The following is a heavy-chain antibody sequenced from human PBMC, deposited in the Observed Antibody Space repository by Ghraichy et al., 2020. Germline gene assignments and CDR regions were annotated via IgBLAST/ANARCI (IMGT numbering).Heavy chain of an antibody. CDR3: AADFSVPGPFDI. Sequence: SVKVSCKASGFTFTSSSVQWGRQARGQRLEWIGWIVVGSGNTNYAQKFQERVTITRDMATSTAYMEMSSLRSEDTAVYYCAADFSVPGPFDIWGQGTMVTASS. D-gene: IGHD2/OR15-2a*01. CDR2: IVVGSGNT. V-gene: IGHV1-58*01. J-gene: IGHJ3*02. CDR1: GFTFTSSS.